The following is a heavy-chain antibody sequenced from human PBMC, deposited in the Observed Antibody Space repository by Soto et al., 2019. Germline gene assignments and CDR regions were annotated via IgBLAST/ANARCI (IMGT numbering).Heavy chain of an antibody. CDR3: ARVLPGGGYPHDYFDY. D-gene: IGHD2-15*01. J-gene: IGHJ4*02. CDR2: IKQDGSEK. Sequence: SLRLSCADSGFTFSSYWMSWVRQAPGKGLEWVADIKQDGSEKYYVDSVKGRFTISRDNAKNSLYLQMNSLRADDTAVYYCARVLPGGGYPHDYFDYWGQGTLVTVSS. CDR1: GFTFSSYW. V-gene: IGHV3-7*01.